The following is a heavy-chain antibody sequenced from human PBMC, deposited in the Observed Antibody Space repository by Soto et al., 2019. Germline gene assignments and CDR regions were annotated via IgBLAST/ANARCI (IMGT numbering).Heavy chain of an antibody. Sequence: SVKDSCKASGGTFSIYAISWVRQAPGQGLEWMGGIIPIFGTANYAQKFQGRVTITADESTSTAYMELSSLRSEDTAVYYCARARDYYDSSGPFGGYYGMDVWGQGTTVTVSS. J-gene: IGHJ6*02. D-gene: IGHD3-22*01. CDR2: IIPIFGTA. V-gene: IGHV1-69*13. CDR1: GGTFSIYA. CDR3: ARARDYYDSSGPFGGYYGMDV.